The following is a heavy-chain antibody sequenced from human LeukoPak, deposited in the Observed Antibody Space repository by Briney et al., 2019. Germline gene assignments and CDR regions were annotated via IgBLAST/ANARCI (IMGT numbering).Heavy chain of an antibody. D-gene: IGHD3-3*01. V-gene: IGHV1-46*01. CDR2: VNPSGGST. CDR3: ARGGGGDRLDY. J-gene: IGHJ4*02. Sequence: ASVKVSWKASGYTLTIYYMHWVRQAPGQGLEWMGVVNPSGGSTNYAQKFQGRVTLTRDTSTSTVYMEMSSLTSEDTAVYYCARGGGGDRLDYWGQGTLVTVSS. CDR1: GYTLTIYY.